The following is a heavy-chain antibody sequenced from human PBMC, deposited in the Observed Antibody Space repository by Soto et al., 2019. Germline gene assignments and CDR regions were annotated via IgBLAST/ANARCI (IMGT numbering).Heavy chain of an antibody. J-gene: IGHJ6*03. D-gene: IGHD2-2*01. Sequence: SETLSLTCTVSGGSISSYYWSWIRQPPGKGLEWIGYIYYSGSTNYNPSLKSRVTISVDTSKNQFSLKLSSVTAADTAVYYCARGNDCSSTSCPFGGGRPNSYYYYYYYMDVWGKGTTVTVSS. CDR3: ARGNDCSSTSCPFGGGRPNSYYYYYYYMDV. CDR2: IYYSGST. V-gene: IGHV4-59*01. CDR1: GGSISSYY.